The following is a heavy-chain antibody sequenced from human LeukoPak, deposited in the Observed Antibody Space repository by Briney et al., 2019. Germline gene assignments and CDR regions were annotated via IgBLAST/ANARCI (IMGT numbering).Heavy chain of an antibody. CDR2: ISSSSSYI. Sequence: GGSLRLSCAASGFTFSDYSMNWVRQAPGKGLEWVSSISSSSSYIYYADSVKGRFTISRDNAKNSLYLQMNSLRAEDTAVYYCARDLMMATINVDFDYWGQGTLVTVSS. CDR1: GFTFSDYS. J-gene: IGHJ4*02. D-gene: IGHD5-24*01. CDR3: ARDLMMATINVDFDY. V-gene: IGHV3-21*01.